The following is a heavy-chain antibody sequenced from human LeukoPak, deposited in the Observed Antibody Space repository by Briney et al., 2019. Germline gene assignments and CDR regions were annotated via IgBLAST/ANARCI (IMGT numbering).Heavy chain of an antibody. CDR2: INPSGGST. CDR1: GYTFTSYY. J-gene: IGHJ6*02. V-gene: IGHV1-46*01. CDR3: AREGFPPKISDFWSGLGPYYYYGMDV. D-gene: IGHD3-3*01. Sequence: ASVKVSCKASGYTFTSYYMHWVRQAPGQGLEWMGIINPSGGSTSYAQKFQGRVTMTRDTSTSTVYMELSSLRSEDTAVYYCAREGFPPKISDFWSGLGPYYYYGMDVWGQGTTVTVSS.